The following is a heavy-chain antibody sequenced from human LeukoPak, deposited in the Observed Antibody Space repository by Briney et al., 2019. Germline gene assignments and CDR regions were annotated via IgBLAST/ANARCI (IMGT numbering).Heavy chain of an antibody. Sequence: SETLSLTCAVYGGSFSGYYGSWIRQPPGKGLEWIGEINHSGSTNYNPSLKSRVTISVDTSKNQFSLKLSSVTAADTAVYYCARGKAAAGEYNWFDPWGQGTLVTVSS. J-gene: IGHJ5*02. D-gene: IGHD6-13*01. CDR1: GGSFSGYY. CDR2: INHSGST. CDR3: ARGKAAAGEYNWFDP. V-gene: IGHV4-34*01.